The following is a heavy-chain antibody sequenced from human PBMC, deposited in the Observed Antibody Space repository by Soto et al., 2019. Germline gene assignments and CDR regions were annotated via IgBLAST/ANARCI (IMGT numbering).Heavy chain of an antibody. CDR3: ASSIN. CDR2: IWYDGSNK. Sequence: QVQLVESGGGVVQPGRSLRLSCAASGFPFSSYGMHWVRQAPGKGLDWVAVIWYDGSNKDCADSVKGRFTISRDNSKNTLFLKMNNLRVDDTAVYYCASSINWGQGTLVTVSS. CDR1: GFPFSSYG. V-gene: IGHV3-33*01. J-gene: IGHJ1*01.